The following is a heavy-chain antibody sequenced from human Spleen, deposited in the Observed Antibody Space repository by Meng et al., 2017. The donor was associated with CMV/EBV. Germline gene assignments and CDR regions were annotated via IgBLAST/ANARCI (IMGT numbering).Heavy chain of an antibody. CDR1: GFTFSSYW. Sequence: GESLKISCAASGFTFSSYWMHWVRQGPGKRLVWGSRISGDGTTTTYADSVKGRFTISRDNAKNTLYLQMNSLRAEDTAVYYCARPYYDYWTAYSNDAFDFWGQGTMVTVSS. J-gene: IGHJ3*01. V-gene: IGHV3-74*01. D-gene: IGHD3-3*01. CDR2: ISGDGTTT. CDR3: ARPYYDYWTAYSNDAFDF.